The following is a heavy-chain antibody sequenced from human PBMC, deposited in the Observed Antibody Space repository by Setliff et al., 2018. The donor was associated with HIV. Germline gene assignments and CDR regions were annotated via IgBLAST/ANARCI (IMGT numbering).Heavy chain of an antibody. J-gene: IGHJ5*02. CDR2: TKNKNNSFTT. Sequence: GGSLRLSCAASGFTFSDHYMDWVRQAPGKGLEWVGRTKNKNNSFTTEYAASVKGRFTISRDDSKNSLSLHMNSLKTEDTAVYYCAVWIREVISWGRGTLVTVSS. CDR3: AVWIREVIS. CDR1: GFTFSDHY. D-gene: IGHD3-10*01. V-gene: IGHV3-72*01.